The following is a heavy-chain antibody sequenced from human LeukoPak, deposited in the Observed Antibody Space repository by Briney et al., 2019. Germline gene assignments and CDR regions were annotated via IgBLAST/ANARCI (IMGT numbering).Heavy chain of an antibody. CDR3: VRRTSGSYSDY. D-gene: IGHD1-26*01. J-gene: IGHJ4*02. V-gene: IGHV4-39*01. CDR1: GGSISSSSVY. Sequence: SETLSLTCSVSGGSISSSSVYWGWIRQPPGKGLEWIATISYSGSTTSYNPSLKSRVTISVDTSKNQFFLKLNSVTAADTAVYYCVRRTSGSYSDYWGQGTLVTVSS. CDR2: ISYSGSTT.